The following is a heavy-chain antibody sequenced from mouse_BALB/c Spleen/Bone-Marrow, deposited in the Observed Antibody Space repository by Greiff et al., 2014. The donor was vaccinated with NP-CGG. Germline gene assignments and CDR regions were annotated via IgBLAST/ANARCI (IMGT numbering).Heavy chain of an antibody. CDR1: GFNIKDTY. CDR3: ARDSPYAMDY. Sequence: VQLKQSGAELVKPGASVKLSCTASGFNIKDTYMHWVKQRPEQGLEWIGRIDPAXGXXXXXXXXXXXXXXTADTSSNTAYLQLSSLTSEDTAVYYCARDSPYAMDYWGQGTSVTVSS. V-gene: IGHV14-3*02. CDR2: IDPAXGXX. J-gene: IGHJ4*01.